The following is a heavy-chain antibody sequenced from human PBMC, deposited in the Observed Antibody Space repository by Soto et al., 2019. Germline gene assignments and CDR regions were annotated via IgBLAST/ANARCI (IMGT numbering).Heavy chain of an antibody. Sequence: GGSLRLSCAASGFTFSSYAMSWVRQAPGKGLEWVSAISGSGGSTYYADSVKGRFTISRDNSKNTLYLQMNSLRAEDTAVYYCAKDLSFYYDSTYDYWGQGTLVTVSS. D-gene: IGHD3-22*01. V-gene: IGHV3-23*01. J-gene: IGHJ4*02. CDR1: GFTFSSYA. CDR2: ISGSGGST. CDR3: AKDLSFYYDSTYDY.